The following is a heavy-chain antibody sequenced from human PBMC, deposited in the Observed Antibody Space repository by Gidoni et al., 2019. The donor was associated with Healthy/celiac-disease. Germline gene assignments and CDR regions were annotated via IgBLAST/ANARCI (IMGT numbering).Heavy chain of an antibody. Sequence: QVQLVESGGGVVQPGRSLRLSCAASGFTFSSYGMPWFRQAPGKGLEWVAVIWYDGSNKYYADSVKGRFTISRENSKNTLYLQMNSLRAEDTAVYYCAREGGRIAAAGTSYYYYYYGMDVWGQGTTVTVSS. D-gene: IGHD6-13*01. CDR1: GFTFSSYG. CDR3: AREGGRIAAAGTSYYYYYYGMDV. V-gene: IGHV3-33*01. J-gene: IGHJ6*02. CDR2: IWYDGSNK.